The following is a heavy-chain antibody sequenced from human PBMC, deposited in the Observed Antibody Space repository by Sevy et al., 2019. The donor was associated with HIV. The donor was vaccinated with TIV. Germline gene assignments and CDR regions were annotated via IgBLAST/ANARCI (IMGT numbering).Heavy chain of an antibody. CDR1: GFTFGDYA. CDR3: TREGKGIAVAGTSDAFDI. J-gene: IGHJ3*02. D-gene: IGHD6-19*01. V-gene: IGHV3-49*03. CDR2: IRSKAYGGTT. Sequence: GGSLRLSCTASGFTFGDYAMSWFRQAPGKGLEWVGFIRSKAYGGTTEYAASVKGRFTISRDDSKSIAYLQMNSLKTEEPAVYYCTREGKGIAVAGTSDAFDIWGQGTMVTVSS.